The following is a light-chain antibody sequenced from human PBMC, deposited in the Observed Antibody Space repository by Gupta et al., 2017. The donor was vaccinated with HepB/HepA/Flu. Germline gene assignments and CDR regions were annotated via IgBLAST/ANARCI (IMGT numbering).Light chain of an antibody. V-gene: IGKV4-1*01. Sequence: DTVMSQSPDSLAVSLGERATITCKSSQTVFSSENRKNFLAWYQQKPGQPPRLLIYWASTRDSGVTDRFSGSGSGTEFTLTISSLQAEDVAVYFCQQYISSPLSFGQGTKVEIK. J-gene: IGKJ2*03. CDR2: WAS. CDR3: QQYISSPLS. CDR1: QTVFSSENRKNF.